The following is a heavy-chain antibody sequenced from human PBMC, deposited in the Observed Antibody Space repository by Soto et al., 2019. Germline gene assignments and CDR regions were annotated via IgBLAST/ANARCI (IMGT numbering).Heavy chain of an antibody. CDR3: ARGRWVSKRLAYYFDY. J-gene: IGHJ4*02. D-gene: IGHD3-3*01. V-gene: IGHV1-3*01. CDR2: INAGNGNT. CDR1: GYTFTDYA. Sequence: QGQLVQSGAEVKKPGASVKLSCKASGYTFTDYAIQWVRQAPGQRLEWMGWINAGNGNTKYSQKFQCRVSITRDTSASTVYMELSSLRSEDTAVYYCARGRWVSKRLAYYFDYWGQGTLVSVSS.